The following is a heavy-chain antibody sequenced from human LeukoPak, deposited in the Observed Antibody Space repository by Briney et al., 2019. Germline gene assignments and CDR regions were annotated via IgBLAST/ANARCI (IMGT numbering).Heavy chain of an antibody. V-gene: IGHV4-34*01. D-gene: IGHD3-16*01. Sequence: SETLSLTCAVYGGSFSGYYWSWIRQPPGKGLEWIGEINHSGSTNYNPSLKSRVTISVDTSKNQFSLKLSSVTAADTAVYYCARPVWGYYHMDVWGKGTTVTISS. CDR1: GGSFSGYY. CDR3: ARPVWGYYHMDV. CDR2: INHSGST. J-gene: IGHJ6*03.